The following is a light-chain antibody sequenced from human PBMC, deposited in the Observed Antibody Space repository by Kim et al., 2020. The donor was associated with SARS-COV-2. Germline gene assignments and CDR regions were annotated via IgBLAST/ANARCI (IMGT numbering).Light chain of an antibody. CDR1: QDISNY. V-gene: IGKV1-33*01. J-gene: IGKJ3*01. Sequence: SVGDRVTITCQASQDISNYLNWYQQKPVKAPKLLIYDASNLETGVPSRFSGSGSGTDFTFTISSLQPEDIATYYCQQYDNLPPFTFGPGTKVDIK. CDR2: DAS. CDR3: QQYDNLPPFT.